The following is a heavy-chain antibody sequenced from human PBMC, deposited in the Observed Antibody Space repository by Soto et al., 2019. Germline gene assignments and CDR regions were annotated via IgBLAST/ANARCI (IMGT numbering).Heavy chain of an antibody. J-gene: IGHJ4*02. D-gene: IGHD6-19*01. CDR2: ISAYNGNT. CDR3: ARDLEPTHSSVAVAYDY. V-gene: IGHV1-18*04. CDR1: GYTFTSYG. Sequence: QVQLVQSGAEVKKPGASVKVSCKASGYTFTSYGISWVRQAPGQGLEWMGWISAYNGNTNYAQKLQGRVTMTTDTSTSTAYMELRSLRSADTAVYYCARDLEPTHSSVAVAYDYCGQGTLVTVSS.